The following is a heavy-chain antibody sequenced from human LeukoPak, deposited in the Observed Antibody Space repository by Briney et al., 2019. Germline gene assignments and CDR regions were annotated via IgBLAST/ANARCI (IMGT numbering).Heavy chain of an antibody. CDR1: GFTFSSYG. J-gene: IGHJ4*02. Sequence: GRSLRLSCAASGFTFSSYGMHWVHQAPGKGLEWVAVISYDGSNKYYADSVKGRFTISRDNSKNTLYLQMNSLRAEDTAVYYCAKPTKIVGATTSLGGIDYWGQGTLVTVSS. D-gene: IGHD1-26*01. CDR2: ISYDGSNK. V-gene: IGHV3-30*18. CDR3: AKPTKIVGATTSLGGIDY.